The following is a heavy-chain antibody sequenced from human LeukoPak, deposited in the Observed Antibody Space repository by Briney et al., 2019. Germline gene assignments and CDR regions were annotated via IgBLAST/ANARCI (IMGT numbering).Heavy chain of an antibody. CDR1: GFTFNTYW. J-gene: IGHJ4*02. Sequence: GGSLRLFCAASGFTFNTYWMHWVRQAPGKGLVWVSRINSDGRSTSYADSVKGRFTISRDNAKKTLYLQMNSLRVEETAVYYCARDQGGATRIDYWGQGTLVTVSS. CDR2: INSDGRST. V-gene: IGHV3-74*01. CDR3: ARDQGGATRIDY. D-gene: IGHD1-26*01.